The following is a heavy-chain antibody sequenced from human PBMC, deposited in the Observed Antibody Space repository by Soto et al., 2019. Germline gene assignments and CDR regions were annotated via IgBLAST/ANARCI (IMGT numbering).Heavy chain of an antibody. CDR3: ARARGGSRASCDDGDY. D-gene: IGHD2-15*01. J-gene: IGHJ4*02. CDR1: GFTFSNYG. V-gene: IGHV3-33*01. Sequence: ESGGGVVQPGRSLRLSCAASGFTFSNYGMHWVRQAPGKGLEWVAVIWYDGSNKYYADSVKGRFTISRDNSKNTLYLQMNSRRAEDAAVYYCARARGGSRASCDDGDYWGQGTLVTVSS. CDR2: IWYDGSNK.